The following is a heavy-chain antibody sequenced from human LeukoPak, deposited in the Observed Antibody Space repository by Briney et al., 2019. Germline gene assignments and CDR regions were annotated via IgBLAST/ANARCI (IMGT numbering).Heavy chain of an antibody. J-gene: IGHJ4*02. V-gene: IGHV4-38-2*02. Sequence: SETLSLTCTVSGFYVSSGYYWGWIRQPPGEGLQWIGSIYHRGTTYYNPSLKSRVTISVDTSKNQFSLKLSSVTAADTAVYYCATQILLCHYYWGQGTLVTVSS. CDR1: GFYVSSGYY. D-gene: IGHD2/OR15-2a*01. CDR2: IYHRGTT. CDR3: ATQILLCHYY.